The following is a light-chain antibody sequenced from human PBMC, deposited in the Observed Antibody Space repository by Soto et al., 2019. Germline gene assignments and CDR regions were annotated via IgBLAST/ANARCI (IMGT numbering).Light chain of an antibody. V-gene: IGKV3-15*01. CDR2: HAS. CDR3: QQYHDWPPIT. CDR1: QSLGYN. Sequence: EIVMTQSPATLSVSPGERATLSCRASQSLGYNLAWYQQKPGQAPLLLIYHASVRATGIPARFSGSGSGTDFTHTISSLQSEDFAVYYCQQYHDWPPITFGPGTKVEIK. J-gene: IGKJ3*01.